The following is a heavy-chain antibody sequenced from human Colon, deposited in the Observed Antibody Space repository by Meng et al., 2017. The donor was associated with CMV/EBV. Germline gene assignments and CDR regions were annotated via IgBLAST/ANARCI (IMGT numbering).Heavy chain of an antibody. CDR3: VISSGGGMTLGRVYFDY. V-gene: IGHV1-69*02. CDR1: DTSSSHT. Sequence: DTSSSHTISWGRQCPRLGLEWRRGIIPDLYISTYAQNFQGGLTIIADNPTSTADMEPNSLRYEDTAVYYCVISSGGGMTLGRVYFDYWGQGTLVTVSS. D-gene: IGHD3-10*01. CDR2: IIPDLYIS. J-gene: IGHJ4*02.